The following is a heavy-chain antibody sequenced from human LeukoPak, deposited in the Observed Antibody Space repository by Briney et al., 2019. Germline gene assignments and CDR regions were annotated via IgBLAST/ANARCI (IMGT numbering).Heavy chain of an antibody. V-gene: IGHV3-30*09. CDR3: ASLIAAAGTDYFDY. J-gene: IGHJ4*02. D-gene: IGHD6-13*01. CDR2: ISYDGSNK. CDR1: GFTFSSYA. Sequence: PGGSLRLSCAASGFTFSSYAMHWVRHAPGKGLEWVAVISYDGSNKYYADSVKGRFAISRDNSKNTLYLQMNSLRAEDTAVYYCASLIAAAGTDYFDYWGQGTLVTVSS.